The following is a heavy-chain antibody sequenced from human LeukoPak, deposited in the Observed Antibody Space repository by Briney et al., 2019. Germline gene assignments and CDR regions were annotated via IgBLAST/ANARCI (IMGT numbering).Heavy chain of an antibody. Sequence: PSETLSLTCTVSGGSISSNSNYWGWIRQPPGKGLEWIGSIYYSGSTYYNPSLKSRVTISVDTSKNQFSLKLTSVTAADTAVYYCAKVPIPTLHCSSTSCQLERRGWLAFDIWGQGTMVTVSS. CDR2: IYYSGST. V-gene: IGHV4-39*01. D-gene: IGHD2-2*01. CDR1: GGSISSNSNY. J-gene: IGHJ3*02. CDR3: AKVPIPTLHCSSTSCQLERRGWLAFDI.